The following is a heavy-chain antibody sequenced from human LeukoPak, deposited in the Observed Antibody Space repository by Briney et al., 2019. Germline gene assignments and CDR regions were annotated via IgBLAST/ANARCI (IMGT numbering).Heavy chain of an antibody. CDR1: GFTFSSYA. J-gene: IGHJ6*03. Sequence: GGSLRLSCAASGFTFSSYAMHWVRQAPGKGLEYVSAISSNGGSTYYANSVKGRFTISRDNSKNTLYLQMGSLRAEDMAVYYCARAAGYYYYMDVRGKGTTVTVSS. V-gene: IGHV3-64*01. CDR2: ISSNGGST. CDR3: ARAAGYYYYMDV.